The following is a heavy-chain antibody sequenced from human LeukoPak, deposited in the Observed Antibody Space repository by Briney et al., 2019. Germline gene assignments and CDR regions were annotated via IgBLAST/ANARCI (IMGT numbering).Heavy chain of an antibody. CDR3: AREWAIAARPNRYFDL. Sequence: SQTLSLTCAISGDSVSSNNAAWNWIRQSPSRGLEWLGRTYYRSKWYNDFALSVKSRIIIDPDTSKNQFSLQLNSVTPEDTAVYYCAREWAIAARPNRYFDLWGRGTLVTVSS. J-gene: IGHJ2*01. CDR2: TYYRSKWYN. CDR1: GDSVSSNNAA. D-gene: IGHD6-6*01. V-gene: IGHV6-1*01.